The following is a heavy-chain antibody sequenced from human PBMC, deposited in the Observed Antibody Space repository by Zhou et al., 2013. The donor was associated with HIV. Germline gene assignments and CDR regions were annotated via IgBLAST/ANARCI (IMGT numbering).Heavy chain of an antibody. J-gene: IGHJ5*02. Sequence: QVQLVQSGAEVKKPGSSVKVSCKASGGTFSSYAISWVRQAPGQGLEWMGGIIPIFGTANYAQKFQGRVTITADKSTSTAYMELSSLRSEDTAVYYCARDRVAAAGTSEPWFDPWGQGTLVTVSS. D-gene: IGHD6-13*01. CDR1: GGTFSSYA. CDR2: IIPIFGTA. CDR3: ARDRVAAAGTSEPWFDP. V-gene: IGHV1-69*14.